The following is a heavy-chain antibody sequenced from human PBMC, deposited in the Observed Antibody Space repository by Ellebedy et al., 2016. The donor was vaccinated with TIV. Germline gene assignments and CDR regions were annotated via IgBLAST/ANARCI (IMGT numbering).Heavy chain of an antibody. Sequence: ASVKVSXKVSRYTLTELSMHWVRQAPGKGLEWMGGFDPEDGETIYAQKFQGRVTMTEDTSTDTAYMELSSLRSEDTAVYYCATQYCSSTSCYHYFDYWGQGTLVTVSS. J-gene: IGHJ4*02. D-gene: IGHD2-2*01. CDR1: RYTLTELS. CDR2: FDPEDGET. CDR3: ATQYCSSTSCYHYFDY. V-gene: IGHV1-24*01.